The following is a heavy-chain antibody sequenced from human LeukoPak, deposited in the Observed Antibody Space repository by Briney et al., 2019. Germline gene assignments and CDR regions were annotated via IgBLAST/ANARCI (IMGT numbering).Heavy chain of an antibody. J-gene: IGHJ5*02. CDR2: THYSGST. CDR3: ARGDMMLRGVIDEIDP. V-gene: IGHV4-59*12. CDR1: GGSISTYY. D-gene: IGHD3-10*01. Sequence: SETLSLICTVSGGSISTYYWMWIRQPPGKGLEWIGCTHYSGSTNYNPSLKSRVTMSVDTSKNLFSLKLSSVIAADSAVYYCARGDMMLRGVIDEIDPWGQGTLVTVSS.